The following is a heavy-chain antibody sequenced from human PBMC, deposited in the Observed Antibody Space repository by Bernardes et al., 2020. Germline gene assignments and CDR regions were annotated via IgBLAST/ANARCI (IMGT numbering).Heavy chain of an antibody. CDR3: ARMSYSSSWDTVYYFDY. CDR1: GYTFTSYG. CDR2: ISAYNGNT. D-gene: IGHD6-13*01. V-gene: IGHV1-18*01. J-gene: IGHJ4*02. Sequence: ASVKVSCKASGYTFTSYGISWVRPAPGQGLEWMGWISAYNGNTNYAQKLQGRVTMTTDTSTSTAYMELRSLRSDDTAVYYCARMSYSSSWDTVYYFDYWGQGTLVTVSS.